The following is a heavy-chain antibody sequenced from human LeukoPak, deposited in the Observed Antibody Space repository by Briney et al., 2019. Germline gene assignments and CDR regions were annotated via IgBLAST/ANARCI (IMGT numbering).Heavy chain of an antibody. D-gene: IGHD1-7*01. V-gene: IGHV4-4*09. J-gene: IGHJ5*02. Sequence: SETLSLTCIVSGGSISSYHWIWLRQPPGKGREWIGYIYTSESTKYNPSLRSRVTISADTSKNQFSLRLNSVTAADTAVYYCARRVRTWNYRDRGWFDAWGQGTLVAVSS. CDR1: GGSISSYH. CDR3: ARRVRTWNYRDRGWFDA. CDR2: IYTSEST.